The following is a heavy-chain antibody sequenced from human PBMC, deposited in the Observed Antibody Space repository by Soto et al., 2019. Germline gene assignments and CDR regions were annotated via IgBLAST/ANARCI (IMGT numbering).Heavy chain of an antibody. D-gene: IGHD3-22*01. J-gene: IGHJ4*02. CDR2: ISSSSSYT. CDR3: ARDFHYDSSGYYSV. CDR1: GFTFSDYY. Sequence: QVQLVESGGGLVKPGGSLRLSCAASGFTFSDYYMSWIRQAPGKGLEWVSYISSSSSYTNYADSVKGRSTISRDNAKNSLSLQMNSLRAEDTAVYYCARDFHYDSSGYYSVWGQGPLVTVSS. V-gene: IGHV3-11*05.